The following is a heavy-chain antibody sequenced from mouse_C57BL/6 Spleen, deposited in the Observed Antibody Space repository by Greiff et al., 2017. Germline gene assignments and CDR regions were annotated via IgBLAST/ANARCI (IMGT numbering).Heavy chain of an antibody. J-gene: IGHJ4*01. CDR1: GFTFSDYG. CDR3: ARLYYYGSSYGYAMDY. Sequence: EVQGVESGGGLVKPGGSLKLSCAASGFTFSDYGMHWVRQAPEKGLEWVAYISSGSSTIYYADTVKGRFTISRDNAKNTLFLQMTSLRSEDTAMYYCARLYYYGSSYGYAMDYWGQGTSVTVSS. D-gene: IGHD1-1*01. CDR2: ISSGSSTI. V-gene: IGHV5-17*01.